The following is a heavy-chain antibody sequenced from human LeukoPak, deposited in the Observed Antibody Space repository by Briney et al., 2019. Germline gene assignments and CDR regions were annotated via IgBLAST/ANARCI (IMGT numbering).Heavy chain of an antibody. D-gene: IGHD2-2*01. CDR2: ISGSGGST. J-gene: IGHJ3*02. V-gene: IGHV3-23*01. CDR1: GFTFSSYA. Sequence: GGSLRLSCAASGFTFSSYAMSWVRQAPGKGLEWVSAISGSGGSTYYADSVKGRFTISRDNSKNTLYLQMNSLRAEDTAVYYCAKRYCSSTSCYSEVGCAFDIWGQGTMVTVSS. CDR3: AKRYCSSTSCYSEVGCAFDI.